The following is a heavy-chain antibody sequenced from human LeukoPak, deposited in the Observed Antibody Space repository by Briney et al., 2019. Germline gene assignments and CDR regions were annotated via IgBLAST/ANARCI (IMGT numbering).Heavy chain of an antibody. Sequence: SETLSLTCAVSGGSISSSNWWSWVRQPPGKGLEWIGEIYHSGSTNYNPSLKSRVTMSVDTSKNQFSLKLSSVTAADTAVYYCARDEAVTTSPYYYMDVWGKGTTVTISS. D-gene: IGHD4-17*01. CDR2: IYHSGST. V-gene: IGHV4-4*02. CDR3: ARDEAVTTSPYYYMDV. J-gene: IGHJ6*03. CDR1: GGSISSSNW.